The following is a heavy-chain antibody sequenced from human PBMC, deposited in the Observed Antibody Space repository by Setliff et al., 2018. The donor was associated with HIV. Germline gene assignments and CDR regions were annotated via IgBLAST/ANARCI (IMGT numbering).Heavy chain of an antibody. CDR1: GFSFSSYG. V-gene: IGHV3-33*08. J-gene: IGHJ6*02. D-gene: IGHD4-4*01. CDR2: IWYDGRNK. CDR3: ARSATNYNYYYYGMDV. Sequence: HPGGSLRLSCAASGFSFSSYGMHWVRQAPGKGLDWVATIWYDGRNKHYADSVKGRFTISRDNSKNTLYLQMNSLRAEDTAVYYCARSATNYNYYYYGMDVWGQGTTVTVSS.